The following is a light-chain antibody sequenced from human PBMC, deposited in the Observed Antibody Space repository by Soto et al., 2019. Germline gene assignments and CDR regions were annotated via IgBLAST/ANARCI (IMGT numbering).Light chain of an antibody. V-gene: IGKV1-9*01. CDR3: QQLHGYPIT. Sequence: DIQMTPSPSALSASVGDRVTITCRASQSISTYLEWFQQKPGKAPKLLIYAASNFQSGVPSRFSGSGSGTHFTLTISSLQPEDFATYYCQQLHGYPITFGQGRRLEIK. CDR2: AAS. CDR1: QSISTY. J-gene: IGKJ5*01.